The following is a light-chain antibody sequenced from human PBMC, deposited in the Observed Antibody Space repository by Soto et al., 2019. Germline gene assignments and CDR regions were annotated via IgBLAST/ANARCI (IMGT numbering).Light chain of an antibody. J-gene: IGKJ5*01. CDR1: QSVSSSY. Sequence: THSPGTLSLSPGERATLSCRASQSVSSSYLAWYQQKPGQAPRLLIYGASSRATGIPDRFSGSGSGTDFTLTISRLEPEDFAVYYCQPYGSSSITFGQGTRLEIK. V-gene: IGKV3-20*01. CDR3: QPYGSSSIT. CDR2: GAS.